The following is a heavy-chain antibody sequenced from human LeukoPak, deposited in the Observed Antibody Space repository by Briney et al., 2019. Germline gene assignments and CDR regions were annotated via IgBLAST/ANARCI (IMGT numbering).Heavy chain of an antibody. V-gene: IGHV5-51*01. D-gene: IGHD3-22*01. CDR3: ARHSPYHDSSVGMDV. Sequence: GEALKISWKGSGYSFTSYWIGLVRQMPGKGLELMGIIYPGDSDTRYSPSFQGQVTISADKSIRTAYLQWSSLKASDTAMYYCARHSPYHDSSVGMDVWGKGTTVTVSS. CDR2: IYPGDSDT. CDR1: GYSFTSYW. J-gene: IGHJ6*04.